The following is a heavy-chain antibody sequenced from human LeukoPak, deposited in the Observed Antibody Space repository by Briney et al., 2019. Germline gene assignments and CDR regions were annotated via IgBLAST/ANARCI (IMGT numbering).Heavy chain of an antibody. D-gene: IGHD1-26*01. CDR1: GFTFSDHY. J-gene: IGHJ4*02. Sequence: GGSLRLSCAGSGFTFSDHYMEWVSQAPGKGLEWVGRSRNKGNNYIIEYAPPLKHRFTIPRHYSQNSLYLQMNSLKPEDTAVYYCARWDSGSCSHWGQGPLVTVS. CDR2: SRNKGNNYII. V-gene: IGHV3-72*01. CDR3: ARWDSGSCSH.